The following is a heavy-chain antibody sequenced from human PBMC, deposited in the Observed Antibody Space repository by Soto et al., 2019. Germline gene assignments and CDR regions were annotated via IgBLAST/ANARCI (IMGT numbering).Heavy chain of an antibody. J-gene: IGHJ6*02. V-gene: IGHV4-34*01. CDR3: ARGGSSWYRRGYYYYGMDV. CDR1: GGSFSGYY. CDR2: INHSGST. D-gene: IGHD6-13*01. Sequence: QVQLQQWGAGLLKPSETLSLTCAVYGGSFSGYYWSWIRQPPGKGLEWIGEINHSGSTNYNPSFKSRVTISVDTSKNQFSLKLSSVTAADTAVYYCARGGSSWYRRGYYYYGMDVWGQGTTVTVSS.